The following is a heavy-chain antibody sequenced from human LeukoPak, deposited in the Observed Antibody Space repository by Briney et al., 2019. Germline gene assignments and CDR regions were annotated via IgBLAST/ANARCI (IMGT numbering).Heavy chain of an antibody. V-gene: IGHV3-9*01. D-gene: IGHD4-17*01. Sequence: PGGSLRLSCAASGFTFDDYAMHWVRQAPGKGLEWVSGISWNSGSIGYADSVKGRFTISRDNAKNSLYLQMNSLRAEDTALYYCAKDSATVTTWGWVDYWGQGTLVTVSS. CDR1: GFTFDDYA. CDR2: ISWNSGSI. CDR3: AKDSATVTTWGWVDY. J-gene: IGHJ4*02.